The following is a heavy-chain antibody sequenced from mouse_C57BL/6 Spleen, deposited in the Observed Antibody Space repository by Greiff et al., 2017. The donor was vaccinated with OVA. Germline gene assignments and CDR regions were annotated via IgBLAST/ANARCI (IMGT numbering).Heavy chain of an antibody. CDR3: ARLGTTEFDD. J-gene: IGHJ2*01. CDR2: INPYNGDT. D-gene: IGHD1-1*01. CDR1: GYSFTGYF. V-gene: IGHV1-20*01. Sequence: VQLQQSGPELVKPGDSVKISCKASGYSFTGYFMNWVMQSHGTSLEWIGRINPYNGDTFYNQKFKGKATLTVDKSSSTAHMELRSLTSEDSAVYYCARLGTTEFDDWGQGTTLTVSS.